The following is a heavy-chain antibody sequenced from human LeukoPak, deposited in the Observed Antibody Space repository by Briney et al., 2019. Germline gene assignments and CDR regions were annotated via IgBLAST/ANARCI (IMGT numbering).Heavy chain of an antibody. CDR3: VRDLVGGSGDY. J-gene: IGHJ4*02. CDR1: GFTFSSYW. CDR2: INSDGSSV. D-gene: IGHD3-10*01. Sequence: GGSLRLSCAASGFTFSSYWMYWVRQAPGKGLVWVSRINSDGSSVVYADSVKGRFTISRDNAKNMLSLQTNSLRAEDTAVYYCVRDLVGGSGDYWGQGTLVTVSS. V-gene: IGHV3-74*01.